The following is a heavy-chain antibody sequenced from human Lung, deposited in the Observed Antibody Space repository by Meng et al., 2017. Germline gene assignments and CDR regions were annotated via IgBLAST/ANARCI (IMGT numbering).Heavy chain of an antibody. CDR2: INHSGST. CDR3: VRGPTTMAHDFDY. Sequence: VQLQHCGAGLLKPSETLSLTCVVSGGSFSDYYWSWIRQPPGKGLEWIGEINHSGSTNYNPSLESRATISVDTSQNNLPLKLSSVTAADSAVYYCVRGPTTMAHDFDYWGQGTLVTVSS. V-gene: IGHV4-34*01. CDR1: GGSFSDYY. D-gene: IGHD4-11*01. J-gene: IGHJ4*02.